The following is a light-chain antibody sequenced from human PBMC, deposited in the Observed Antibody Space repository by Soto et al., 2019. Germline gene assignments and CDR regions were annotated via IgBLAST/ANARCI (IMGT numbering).Light chain of an antibody. CDR3: QQRSNWSPPFT. CDR2: DAF. V-gene: IGKV3-11*01. Sequence: EVVLTQSPATLSLSPGERATLSCRASQNIDIYLVWYQQRPGQAPRLLIYDAFQRAAGIPARFSGSGSGTDFTLTITSLEPEDVAVYYCQQRSNWSPPFTFGQGTKLEI. J-gene: IGKJ2*01. CDR1: QNIDIY.